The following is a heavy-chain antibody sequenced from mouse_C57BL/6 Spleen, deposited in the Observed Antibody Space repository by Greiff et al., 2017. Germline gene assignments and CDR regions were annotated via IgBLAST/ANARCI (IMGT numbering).Heavy chain of an antibody. J-gene: IGHJ3*01. CDR3: AKDCSGRSSGFAY. CDR1: GFTFSDYG. V-gene: IGHV5-17*01. D-gene: IGHD1-1*01. Sequence: EVKLVESGGGLVKPGGSLKLSCAASGFTFSDYGMHWVRRAPEKGLEWVAYISSGSSTIYYADTVKGRVTIARDNAKNTLFLQMTSLRSEDAAMYYCAKDCSGRSSGFAYWGQGTLVTVSA. CDR2: ISSGSSTI.